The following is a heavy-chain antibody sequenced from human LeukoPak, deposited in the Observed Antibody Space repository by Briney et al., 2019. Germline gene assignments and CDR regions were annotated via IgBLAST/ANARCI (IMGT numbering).Heavy chain of an antibody. D-gene: IGHD2-2*01. CDR3: AKVPLYCSSTSCYFSPLYYFDY. CDR2: ISCDGSNK. Sequence: GGSLRLSCAASGFTFSSYAMHWVRQAPGKGLEWVAVISCDGSNKYYADSVKGRFTISRGNSKNTLYLQMNSLRAEDTAVYYCAKVPLYCSSTSCYFSPLYYFDYWGQGTLVTVSS. J-gene: IGHJ4*02. CDR1: GFTFSSYA. V-gene: IGHV3-30-3*01.